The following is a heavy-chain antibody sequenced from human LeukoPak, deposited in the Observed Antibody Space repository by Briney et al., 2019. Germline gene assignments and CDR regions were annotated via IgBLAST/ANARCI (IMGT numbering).Heavy chain of an antibody. J-gene: IGHJ4*03. CDR3: ARVSYYYDSSGYYYDGVGFDY. V-gene: IGHV1-2*02. Sequence: GASVKVSCKASGYTFTGYYIHWVRQAPGQGLEWMGWINPNSGGTNYAQKFQGRVTMTRDTSISTAYMELSRLRSDDTAVYYCARVSYYYDSSGYYYDGVGFDYWGEGTTVTVSS. CDR1: GYTFTGYY. CDR2: INPNSGGT. D-gene: IGHD3-22*01.